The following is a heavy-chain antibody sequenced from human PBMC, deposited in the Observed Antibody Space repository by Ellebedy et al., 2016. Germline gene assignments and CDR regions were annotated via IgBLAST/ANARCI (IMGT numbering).Heavy chain of an antibody. D-gene: IGHD1-26*01. CDR1: GYSFTSYY. J-gene: IGHJ4*02. Sequence: ASVKVSXXTSGYSFTSYYIHWVRQAPGQGLEWMGWISAYNGNTNYAQKLQGRVTMTTDTSTSTAYMELRSLRSDDTAVYYCARDDSGSYPYFDYWGQGTLVTVSS. CDR3: ARDDSGSYPYFDY. CDR2: ISAYNGNT. V-gene: IGHV1-18*04.